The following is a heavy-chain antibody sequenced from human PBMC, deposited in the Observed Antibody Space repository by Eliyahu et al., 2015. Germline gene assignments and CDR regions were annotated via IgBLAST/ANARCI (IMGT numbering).Heavy chain of an antibody. D-gene: IGHD4-17*01. CDR2: INYSGST. CDR1: ISGYH. J-gene: IGHJ4*02. Sequence: ISGYHWNWIRQSPGKALEWIGYINYSGSTDYNPSLKSRVTISVDTSKLHFSLSLRSVTPAGMARYYCTRALPTVTTGASRGFDYWGQGIPVTVSS. CDR3: TRALPTVTTGASRGFDY. V-gene: IGHV4-59*12.